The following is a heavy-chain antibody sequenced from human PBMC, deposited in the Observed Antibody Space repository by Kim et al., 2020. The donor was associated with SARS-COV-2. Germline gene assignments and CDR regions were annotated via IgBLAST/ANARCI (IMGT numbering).Heavy chain of an antibody. Sequence: VKGRVTISRDSSKNTLYLQMNSLGAEDTAVYYCARGRGVNWNMHDAFDIWGQGTMVTVSS. V-gene: IGHV3-30*01. J-gene: IGHJ3*02. D-gene: IGHD1-20*01. CDR3: ARGRGVNWNMHDAFDI.